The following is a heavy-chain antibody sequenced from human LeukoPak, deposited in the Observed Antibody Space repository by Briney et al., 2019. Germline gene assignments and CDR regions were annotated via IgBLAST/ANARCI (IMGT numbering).Heavy chain of an antibody. V-gene: IGHV3-30*03. J-gene: IGHJ4*02. CDR3: AAPNFWSGYYALGY. CDR2: ISYDGSNK. CDR1: GFTFSSYG. Sequence: QPGRSLRLSCAASGFTFSSYGMHWVRQAPGKGLEWVAVISYDGSNKYYADSVKGRFTISRDNSKNTLYLQMNSLRAEDTAVYYCAAPNFWSGYYALGYWDQGTLVTVSS. D-gene: IGHD3-3*01.